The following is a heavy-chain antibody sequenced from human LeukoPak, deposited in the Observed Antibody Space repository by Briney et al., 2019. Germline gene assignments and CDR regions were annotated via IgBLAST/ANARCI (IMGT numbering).Heavy chain of an antibody. CDR1: GYSITSGYY. D-gene: IGHD5/OR15-5a*01. Sequence: PSETLSLTCAVSGYSITSGYYWAWIRQPPGKGLEWIGNIYHSGSTYYNASLKSRVTISVDTSKNQFSLKLSSVTAADTAVYYCARRYSIYFFDYWGQGTLVTVSS. CDR2: IYHSGST. J-gene: IGHJ4*02. V-gene: IGHV4-38-2*01. CDR3: ARRYSIYFFDY.